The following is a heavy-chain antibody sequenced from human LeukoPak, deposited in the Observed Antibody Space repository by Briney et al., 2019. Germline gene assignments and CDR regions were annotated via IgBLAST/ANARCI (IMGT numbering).Heavy chain of an antibody. D-gene: IGHD2-15*01. J-gene: IGHJ4*02. CDR2: VFHTGDT. CDR3: ARHPFATPFDH. CDR1: GDSINSFY. V-gene: IGHV4-59*08. Sequence: SETLSLTCAVSGDSINSFYWSWIRQPPGKGLEWIGYVFHTGDTNSNPSLKSRVTVSLDTSTSQVSLRLTSVTAADTAVYYCARHPFATPFDHWGRGTLVTVSS.